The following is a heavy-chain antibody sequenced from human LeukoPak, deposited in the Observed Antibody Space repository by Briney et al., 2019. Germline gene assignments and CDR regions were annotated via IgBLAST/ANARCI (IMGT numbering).Heavy chain of an antibody. CDR2: IYYSGST. V-gene: IGHV4-30-4*07. CDR3: SRGGDDYGDYVWFDP. Sequence: PSETLSLTCAVSGDSISGGGYSWSWIRQPPGKGLEWIGYIYYSGSTYYNPSLKSRVTMSVDTSKNQFSLNLSSVTAADTAVYYCSRGGDDYGDYVWFDPWGQGTLVTVSS. J-gene: IGHJ5*02. CDR1: GDSISGGGYS. D-gene: IGHD4-17*01.